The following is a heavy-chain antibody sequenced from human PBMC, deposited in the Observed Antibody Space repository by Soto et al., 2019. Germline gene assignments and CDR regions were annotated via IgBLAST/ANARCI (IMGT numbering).Heavy chain of an antibody. CDR3: ARGYFDSGHGYDL. J-gene: IGHJ5*02. CDR2: IFTRDSET. CDR1: GHLFNNHW. Sequence: GESLKISCKGPGHLFNNHWIGWVRQTPGKGLEWMGLIFTRDSETKTSPSFQGHVSFSVDNSINTVYLQWTSLKTTDTGIYFFARGYFDSGHGYDLWGQGTLVTVSS. V-gene: IGHV5-51*01. D-gene: IGHD3-10*01.